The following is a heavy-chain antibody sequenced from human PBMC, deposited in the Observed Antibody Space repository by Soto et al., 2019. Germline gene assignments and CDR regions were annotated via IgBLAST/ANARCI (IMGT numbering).Heavy chain of an antibody. CDR1: GFTFSNYG. D-gene: IGHD2-15*01. Sequence: PGGSLRLSCAASGFTFSNYGMHWVRQAPGKGLEWVALISYDGSNKNSADSVKGRFTISRDNSKNTLYLQMNSLRAEDTAVYYCAKKKGYCGGGSCYYMDVWGKGTTVTVSS. J-gene: IGHJ6*03. V-gene: IGHV3-30*18. CDR2: ISYDGSNK. CDR3: AKKKGYCGGGSCYYMDV.